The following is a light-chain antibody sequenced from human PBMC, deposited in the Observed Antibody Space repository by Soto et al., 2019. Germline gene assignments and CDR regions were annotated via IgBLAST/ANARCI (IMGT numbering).Light chain of an antibody. CDR2: DDD. V-gene: IGLV6-57*04. CDR1: SGNIANNY. Sequence: NFMLAQPLSVSDSPGMTVAISCTRSSGNIANNYVQWYQQRPGSAPTTLIFDDDQRPSGVPDRFSALVDVSSNSASLTISGVTSEDEADYCCQSYDLKNRYWVFGGGTKLTVL. CDR3: QSYDLKNRYWV. J-gene: IGLJ3*02.